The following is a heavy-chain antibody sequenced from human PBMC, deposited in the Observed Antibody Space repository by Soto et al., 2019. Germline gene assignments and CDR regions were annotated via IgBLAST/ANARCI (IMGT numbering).Heavy chain of an antibody. J-gene: IGHJ4*02. Sequence: ASETLSLTCAVSGGSFSSSYYWGRLRQPPGKGLEWLGNIYYSGHTYYNPSLKSRFAMSADTSKNQFSLTLTSVTAADTAVYYCARYFLRGRSFDSWGQGTLVTRLL. CDR1: GGSFSSSYY. CDR3: ARYFLRGRSFDS. D-gene: IGHD3-10*01. V-gene: IGHV4-39*01. CDR2: IYYSGHT.